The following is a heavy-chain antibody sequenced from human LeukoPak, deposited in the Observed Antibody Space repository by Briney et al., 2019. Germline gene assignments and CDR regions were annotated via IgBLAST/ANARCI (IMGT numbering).Heavy chain of an antibody. CDR3: ARRSMVQHLDV. D-gene: IGHD3-10*01. Sequence: ASVKVSCKASGYTFTNHSINWVRQAPGQGLEYMGRIGSNTGNPTYAQAFTGRMVFSLDTSVSTAYLDIRSLKAEDAAVYFCARRSMVQHLDVWGKGTTVIVSS. V-gene: IGHV7-4-1*02. CDR1: GYTFTNHS. J-gene: IGHJ6*04. CDR2: IGSNTGNP.